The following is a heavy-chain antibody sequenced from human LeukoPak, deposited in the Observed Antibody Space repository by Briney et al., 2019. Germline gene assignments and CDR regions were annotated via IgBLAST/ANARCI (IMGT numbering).Heavy chain of an antibody. CDR1: GYTFTSYD. CDR2: ISAYNGNT. J-gene: IGHJ5*02. V-gene: IGHV1-18*01. CDR3: ARDIKRSRARWENLGFDP. D-gene: IGHD1-14*01. Sequence: ASVKVSCKASGYTFTSYDINWVRQATGQGLEWMGWISAYNGNTNNVQKLFEGRVTMTTDTSTSTAYMELRSLRSDDTAMYYCARDIKRSRARWENLGFDPWGQGTLVTVSS.